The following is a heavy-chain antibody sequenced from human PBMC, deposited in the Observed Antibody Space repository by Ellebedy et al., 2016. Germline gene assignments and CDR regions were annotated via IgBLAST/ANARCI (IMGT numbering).Heavy chain of an antibody. Sequence: GESLKISCAASGFTFSRFDIHWVRQAQGKGLEWVAAISNDGNDENYGASVKGRFSISRDNSKNRVYLQMSSLRVEDTAVYSCARVRSPDYSTNYDLDVWGQGTTFTVSS. CDR1: GFTFSRFD. D-gene: IGHD3-22*01. CDR3: ARVRSPDYSTNYDLDV. J-gene: IGHJ6*02. V-gene: IGHV3-30*03. CDR2: ISNDGNDE.